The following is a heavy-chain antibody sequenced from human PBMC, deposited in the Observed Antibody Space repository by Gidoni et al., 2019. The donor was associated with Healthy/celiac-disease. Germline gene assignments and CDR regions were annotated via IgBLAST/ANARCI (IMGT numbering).Heavy chain of an antibody. CDR1: GFTLGDYA. V-gene: IGHV3-49*04. D-gene: IGHD4-17*01. Sequence: EVQLVESGGGLVQPGRSLRLSCTASGFTLGDYAMSWVRQAPGKGLEWVGFIRSKAYGGTTEYAASVKGRFTISRDDSKSIAYLQMNSLKTEDTAVYYCTRHYGDYVGGIDYWGQGTLVTVSS. CDR2: IRSKAYGGTT. CDR3: TRHYGDYVGGIDY. J-gene: IGHJ4*02.